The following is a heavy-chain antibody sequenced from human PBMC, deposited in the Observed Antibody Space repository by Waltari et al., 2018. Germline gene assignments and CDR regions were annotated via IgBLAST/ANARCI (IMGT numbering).Heavy chain of an antibody. CDR1: GGTFSSYA. V-gene: IGHV1-69*13. Sequence: QVQLVQSGAEVKKPGSSVKVSCKASGGTFSSYAISWVRQAPGQGLEWRGGIIPIFGTANYAQKFQGRVTITADESTSTAYMELSSLRSEDTAVYYCVRGPPCGGDCYSYFDYWGQGTLVTVSS. J-gene: IGHJ4*02. CDR2: IIPIFGTA. CDR3: VRGPPCGGDCYSYFDY. D-gene: IGHD2-21*01.